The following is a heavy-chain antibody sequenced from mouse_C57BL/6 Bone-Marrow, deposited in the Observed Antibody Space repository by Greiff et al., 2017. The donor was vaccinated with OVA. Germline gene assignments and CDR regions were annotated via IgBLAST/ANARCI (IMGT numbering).Heavy chain of an antibody. Sequence: VQLQQSGPELVKPGASVKISCKASGYSFTGYYMNWVKQSPEKSLEWIGEINPSTGGTTYNQKFKAKATLTVDKSSSTAYMQRKSLTSEDSAVYYCARSNPYYGSSLGVWGTGTTVTVSS. V-gene: IGHV1-42*01. J-gene: IGHJ1*03. CDR1: GYSFTGYY. CDR3: ARSNPYYGSSLGV. D-gene: IGHD1-1*01. CDR2: INPSTGGT.